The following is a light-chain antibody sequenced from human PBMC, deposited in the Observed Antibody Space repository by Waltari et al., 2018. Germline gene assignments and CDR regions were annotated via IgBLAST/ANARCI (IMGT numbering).Light chain of an antibody. CDR2: DAS. CDR1: QSVSRY. V-gene: IGKV3-20*01. CDR3: QKYGSLPAT. J-gene: IGKJ1*01. Sequence: EIVLTQSPGTLSLSPGERATLPCRASQSVSRYLAWYQQKPGQAPRLLIYDASTWATGIPDRFSGGGSGTDFSLTISRLEPEDFAVYYCQKYGSLPATFGQGTKVEI.